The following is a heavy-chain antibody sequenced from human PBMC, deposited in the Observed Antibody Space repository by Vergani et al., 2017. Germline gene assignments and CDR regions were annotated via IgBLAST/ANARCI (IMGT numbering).Heavy chain of an antibody. CDR3: ATIGYGRWGYYFDY. V-gene: IGHV4-4*03. Sequence: QVQLQESGPGLVKPPGTLSLTCAVSGDSISSNNCWTWVRQPPGKGLEWIGEICHTEDTKYSPSLKSRVTVSVDASRNLFSLRLNSVTAADTAVYYCATIGYGRWGYYFDYWRQGILVTVSS. D-gene: IGHD5-18*01. J-gene: IGHJ4*02. CDR2: ICHTEDT. CDR1: GDSISSNNC.